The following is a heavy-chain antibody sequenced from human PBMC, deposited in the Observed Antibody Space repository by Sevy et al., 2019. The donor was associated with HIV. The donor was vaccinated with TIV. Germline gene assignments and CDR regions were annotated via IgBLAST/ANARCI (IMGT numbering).Heavy chain of an antibody. J-gene: IGHJ4*02. CDR3: VRDDRDGYFEY. CDR2: INPDSGGP. V-gene: IGHV1-2*02. CDR1: GYTFTGYY. Sequence: ASVKVSCKASGYTFTGYYMHWVRQAPGQGLQWMVWINPDSGGPNYAPKFQGRVTLTRDTSISTAYMELSRLKSDHTAVYYCVRDDRDGYFEYWGQGTLVTVSS.